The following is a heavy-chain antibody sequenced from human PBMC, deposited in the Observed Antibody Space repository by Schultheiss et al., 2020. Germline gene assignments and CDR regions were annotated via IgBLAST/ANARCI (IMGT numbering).Heavy chain of an antibody. V-gene: IGHV4-61*02. Sequence: SQTLSLTCTVSGGSISSGSYYWSWIRQPAGKGLEWIGRIYTSGSTNYNPSLKSRVTISVDTSKNQFSLKLSSVTAADTAVYYCARDSGYAHYFDYWGQGTLVNV. D-gene: IGHD5-12*01. J-gene: IGHJ4*02. CDR3: ARDSGYAHYFDY. CDR2: IYTSGST. CDR1: GGSISSGSYY.